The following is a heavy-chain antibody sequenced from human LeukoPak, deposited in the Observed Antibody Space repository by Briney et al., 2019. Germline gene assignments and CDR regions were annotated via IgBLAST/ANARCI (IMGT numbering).Heavy chain of an antibody. CDR2: MNPNSGNT. J-gene: IGHJ4*02. D-gene: IGHD6-6*01. CDR3: ARWSSSSYFDY. V-gene: IGHV1-8*03. Sequence: ASVKVFCKASGYTFTSYDINWVRQATGQGLEWMGWMNPNSGNTGYAQKFQGRVTITRNTSISTAYMELSSLRSEDTAVYYCARWSSSSYFDYWGQGTLVTVSS. CDR1: GYTFTSYD.